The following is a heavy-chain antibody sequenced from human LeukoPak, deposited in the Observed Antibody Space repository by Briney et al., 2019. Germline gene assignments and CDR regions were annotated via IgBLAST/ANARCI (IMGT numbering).Heavy chain of an antibody. CDR2: INRSGST. D-gene: IGHD3-22*01. Sequence: SETLSLTCAVYGGSFSGYYWSWIRQPPGKGLEWIGEINRSGSTNYNPSLKSRVTISVDTSKNQFSLKLSSVTAADTAVYYCARGKGLLPSPFDYWGQGTLVTVSS. CDR1: GGSFSGYY. J-gene: IGHJ4*02. CDR3: ARGKGLLPSPFDY. V-gene: IGHV4-34*01.